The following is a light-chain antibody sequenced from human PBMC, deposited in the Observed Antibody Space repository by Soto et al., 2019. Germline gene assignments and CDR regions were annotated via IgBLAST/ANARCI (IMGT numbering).Light chain of an antibody. J-gene: IGKJ4*01. Sequence: EIVLTQSPATLSLSPGERATLSCRASQSVSSYLAWYQQKPGQAPRLLIYDASNRATGVPARLSGSGSGTDFTLTISCLEPEDFAVYYCQQRSNWPLTFGGGTKVEIK. CDR2: DAS. CDR1: QSVSSY. V-gene: IGKV3-11*01. CDR3: QQRSNWPLT.